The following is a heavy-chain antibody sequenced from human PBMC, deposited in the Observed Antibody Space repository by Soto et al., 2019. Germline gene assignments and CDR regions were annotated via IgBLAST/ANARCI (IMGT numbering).Heavy chain of an antibody. CDR1: GFIFSDYY. J-gene: IGHJ5*02. Sequence: QVQLVESGGGLVKPGGSLRLSCAASGFIFSDYYMSWIRQAPGTGLEWVAYIRSRGTAISYADSVKGRFTISRDNAKHSLNQQMSNRPADYTAVDYCARDGVHENGDTAGDWFDPWGQGTLVTVSS. D-gene: IGHD2-21*02. CDR2: IRSRGTAI. V-gene: IGHV3-11*01. CDR3: ARDGVHENGDTAGDWFDP.